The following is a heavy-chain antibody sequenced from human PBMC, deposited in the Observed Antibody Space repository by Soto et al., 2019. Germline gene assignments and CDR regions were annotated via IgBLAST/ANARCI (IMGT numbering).Heavy chain of an antibody. D-gene: IGHD1-26*01. CDR3: ASVGATYYYYGMDV. Sequence: PSDTLSLTCTVSCGSISSSSYYWGWIRQPPVKGLEWIGSIYYSGSTYYNPSLKSRVTISVDTSKNQFSLKMRSVTAADTAVYYCASVGATYYYYGMDVWGQGTTVTVSS. CDR1: CGSISSSSYY. J-gene: IGHJ6*02. CDR2: IYYSGST. V-gene: IGHV4-39*01.